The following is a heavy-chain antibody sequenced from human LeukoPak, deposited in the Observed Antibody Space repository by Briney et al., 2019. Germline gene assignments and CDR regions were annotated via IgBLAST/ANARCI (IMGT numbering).Heavy chain of an antibody. CDR1: GVTFSSYA. D-gene: IGHD4-17*01. CDR3: ASYDYGDYLFDY. CDR2: IIPISGTA. J-gene: IGHJ4*02. Sequence: SVKVSCKASGVTFSSYAISWVRQAPGQGLEWMGGIIPISGTANYAQKFQGRVTITTDESTSTAYMELSSLRSEDTAVYYCASYDYGDYLFDYWGQGTLVTVSS. V-gene: IGHV1-69*05.